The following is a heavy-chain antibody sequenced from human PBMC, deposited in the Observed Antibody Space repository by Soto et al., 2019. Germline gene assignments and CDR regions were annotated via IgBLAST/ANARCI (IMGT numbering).Heavy chain of an antibody. CDR1: GFRVDDYG. CDR3: EKSMGGNANCIDV. V-gene: IGHV3-9*01. CDR2: ISYYSGSI. J-gene: IGHJ6*02. Sequence: EVQLVESGGGLVQPGRSLRLSCAASGFRVDDYGMHWVRQVPGKGLEWVSGISYYSGSIGYADSVKGRFTISRDNAKNSLYLQMNSLKAEDTALYYCEKSMGGNANCIDVWGPGTTVTVSS. D-gene: IGHD1-7*01.